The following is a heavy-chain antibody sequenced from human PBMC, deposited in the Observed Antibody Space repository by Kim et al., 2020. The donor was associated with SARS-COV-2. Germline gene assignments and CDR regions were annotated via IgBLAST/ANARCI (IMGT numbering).Heavy chain of an antibody. CDR2: ISYDGSNK. J-gene: IGHJ4*02. CDR3: AKGTGAVYNWNYQDY. Sequence: GGSLRLSCAASGFTFSSYGMHWVRQAPGKGLEWVAVISYDGSNKYYADSVKGRFTISRDNSKNTLYLQMNSLRAEDTAVYYCAKGTGAVYNWNYQDYWGQGTLVTVSS. V-gene: IGHV3-30*18. D-gene: IGHD1-7*01. CDR1: GFTFSSYG.